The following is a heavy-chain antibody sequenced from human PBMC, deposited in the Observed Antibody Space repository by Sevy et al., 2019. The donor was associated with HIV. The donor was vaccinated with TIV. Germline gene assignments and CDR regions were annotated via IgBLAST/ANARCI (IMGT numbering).Heavy chain of an antibody. Sequence: GGSLRLSCAASGFTFSSYGMHWVRQAPGKGLEWVAVISYDGSNKYYADSVKGRFTISRDKSKNTLYLQMNSLRAEDTAVYYCAKEGSGQWLRWGQGTLVTVSS. D-gene: IGHD3-10*01. CDR3: AKEGSGQWLR. J-gene: IGHJ4*02. V-gene: IGHV3-30*18. CDR1: GFTFSSYG. CDR2: ISYDGSNK.